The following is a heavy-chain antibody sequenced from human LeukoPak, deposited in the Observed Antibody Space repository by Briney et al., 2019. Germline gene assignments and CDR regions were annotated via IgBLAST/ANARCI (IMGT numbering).Heavy chain of an antibody. CDR3: AREGMTTVTSIDY. J-gene: IGHJ4*02. Sequence: HSGGSLRLSCAASGFTFSSYGMHWVRQAPGKGLEWLAVIWYDGTNIYYADSVKGRFAISRDNSKNTLYLQMNSLRAEDTAVYYCAREGMTTVTSIDYWGQGTLVTVSS. D-gene: IGHD4-17*01. CDR2: IWYDGTNI. V-gene: IGHV3-33*01. CDR1: GFTFSSYG.